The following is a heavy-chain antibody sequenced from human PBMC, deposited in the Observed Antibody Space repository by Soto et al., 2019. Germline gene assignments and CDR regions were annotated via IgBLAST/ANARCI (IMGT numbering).Heavy chain of an antibody. CDR2: IYWDDSK. Sequence: QITLKESGPTLVKPTETLTLTCTFSRFSLNTRDLGVGWIRQPPGKALEWLAIIYWDDSKNYSPSLKSRLTITKDTSKNQVVLTVTDMDPVDTATYYCAQKGRGYFDYWGQGTLVTVSS. CDR1: RFSLNTRDLG. V-gene: IGHV2-5*02. CDR3: AQKGRGYFDY. J-gene: IGHJ4*02. D-gene: IGHD3-10*01.